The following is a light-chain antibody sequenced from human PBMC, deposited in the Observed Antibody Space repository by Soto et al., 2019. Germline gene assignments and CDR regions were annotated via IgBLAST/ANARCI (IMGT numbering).Light chain of an antibody. V-gene: IGLV2-11*01. Sequence: QSALTQPRSVSGSPGQSVAISCTGTSSDVGANNYVSWYQQHPGKAPKLMLYDVTTRSSGVPDCFSGSKSGNTASLTISGLQPEDEADYYCCSFGGSYTLAVFGGGTKLTVL. CDR2: DVT. CDR3: CSFGGSYTLAV. CDR1: SSDVGANNY. J-gene: IGLJ2*01.